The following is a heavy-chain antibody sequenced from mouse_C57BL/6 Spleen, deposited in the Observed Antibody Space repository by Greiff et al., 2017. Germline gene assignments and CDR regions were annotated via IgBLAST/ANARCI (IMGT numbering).Heavy chain of an antibody. CDR3: ALTGTAWFAY. J-gene: IGHJ3*01. Sequence: QVQLQQSGAELARPGASVKMSCKASGYTFTSYTLHWVTQRPGQGLEWIGYINPISGYTKYNQKFKDKATLTADKSSSTAYMQRSSLTSEDSAVYYCALTGTAWFAYWGQGTLVTVSA. CDR2: INPISGYT. V-gene: IGHV1-4*01. D-gene: IGHD4-1*01. CDR1: GYTFTSYT.